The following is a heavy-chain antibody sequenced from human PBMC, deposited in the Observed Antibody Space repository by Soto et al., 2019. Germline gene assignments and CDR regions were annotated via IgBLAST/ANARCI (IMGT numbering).Heavy chain of an antibody. V-gene: IGHV1-8*01. CDR2: MNPNSGNT. CDR3: ARGAPPYWFGASRGSWFDP. CDR1: GYTFTSYD. D-gene: IGHD3-10*01. Sequence: QVQLVQSGAEVKKPGASVKVSCKASGYTFTSYDINWVRQATGQGLEWMGWMNPNSGNTGYAQKFQGRVTMTRNTSISTAYMELSSLRSEDTAVYYCARGAPPYWFGASRGSWFDPWGQGTLVTVSS. J-gene: IGHJ5*02.